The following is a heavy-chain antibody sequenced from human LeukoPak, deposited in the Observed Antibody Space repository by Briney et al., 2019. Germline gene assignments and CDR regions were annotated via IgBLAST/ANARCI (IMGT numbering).Heavy chain of an antibody. CDR3: ARVAYFDYWTGYYFDY. Sequence: TLSLTCTVSGGSISSSGYYWNWIRQHPGKGLEWFGYIYHSGSTYYNPSLKSRVIISADTSKNQLSLKVSSVTAADTAVYYCARVAYFDYWTGYYFDYWGQGTLVTVSS. CDR1: GGSISSSGYY. V-gene: IGHV4-31*03. D-gene: IGHD3-3*01. J-gene: IGHJ4*02. CDR2: IYHSGST.